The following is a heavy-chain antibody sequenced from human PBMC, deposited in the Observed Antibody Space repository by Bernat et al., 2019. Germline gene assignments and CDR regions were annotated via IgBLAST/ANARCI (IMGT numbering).Heavy chain of an antibody. J-gene: IGHJ4*02. CDR2: IYYSGTT. Sequence: QLQLQESGPGLVKPSETLSLTCTVSGGSITSSSFYWGWIRQPPGKGLEWIATIYYSGTTYYNPSLKSRVAVSVDTSNNQFSLILSSVTAADTAVYYCATSPDYDYIWGSYRYTGTFDYWGQGTLVTVSS. V-gene: IGHV4-39*01. D-gene: IGHD3-16*02. CDR1: GGSITSSSFY. CDR3: ATSPDYDYIWGSYRYTGTFDY.